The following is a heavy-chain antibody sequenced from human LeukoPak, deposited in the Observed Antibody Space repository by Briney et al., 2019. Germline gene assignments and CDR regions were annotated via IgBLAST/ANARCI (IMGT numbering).Heavy chain of an antibody. V-gene: IGHV5-51*01. CDR3: ARRVDYYYYMDV. Sequence: GEPLKISCKGSGYSYTNYWIGWVRQLPGKGQEWMGIIYPGDSDTRYRPSFQGQVTISADKSISTAYLQWSSLKASDTAMYYCARRVDYYYYMDVWGKGTTVTVSS. CDR1: GYSYTNYW. J-gene: IGHJ6*03. CDR2: IYPGDSDT.